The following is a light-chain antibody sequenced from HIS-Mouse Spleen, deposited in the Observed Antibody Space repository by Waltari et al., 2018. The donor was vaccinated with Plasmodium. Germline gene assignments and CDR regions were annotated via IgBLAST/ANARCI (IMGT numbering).Light chain of an antibody. J-gene: IGLJ3*02. CDR3: CSYAGSSTFV. V-gene: IGLV2-23*03. Sequence: QSALTQPASVSGSPGQSITISCTGTSSDVGSYNLVSWYQQQPGKAPKLMIYECSKRPSGVSNRFSGSKSGNTASLTISGLQAEDEADYYCCSYAGSSTFVFGGGTKLTVL. CDR2: ECS. CDR1: SSDVGSYNL.